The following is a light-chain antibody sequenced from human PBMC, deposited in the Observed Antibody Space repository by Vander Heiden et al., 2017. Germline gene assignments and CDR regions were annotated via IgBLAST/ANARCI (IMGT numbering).Light chain of an antibody. CDR3: QVWDSSSDHAV. CDR1: NIGSKS. V-gene: IGLV3-21*03. Sequence: SYVLTPPPSVSVAPGKTARITCGGNNIGSKSVHWYQQKPGQAPVLVVYDDSDRPSGSPERFSGSNSGNTATLTISRVEAGDEADYYCQVWDSSSDHAVFGGGTQLTVL. CDR2: DDS. J-gene: IGLJ7*01.